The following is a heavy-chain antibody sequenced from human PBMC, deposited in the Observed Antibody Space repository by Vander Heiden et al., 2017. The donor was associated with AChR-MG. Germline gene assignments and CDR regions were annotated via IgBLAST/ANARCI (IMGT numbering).Heavy chain of an antibody. CDR3: ARRFLEWNDAFDI. V-gene: IGHV3-53*02. J-gene: IGHJ3*02. CDR1: GFTVSSNY. Sequence: EVQLVETGGGLIQPGGSLRLSCAASGFTVSSNYMSWVRQAPGKGLEWVSVIYSGGSTYYADSVKGRFTISRDNSKNTLYLQMNSLRAEDTAVYYCARRFLEWNDAFDIWGQGTMVTVSS. D-gene: IGHD3-3*01. CDR2: IYSGGST.